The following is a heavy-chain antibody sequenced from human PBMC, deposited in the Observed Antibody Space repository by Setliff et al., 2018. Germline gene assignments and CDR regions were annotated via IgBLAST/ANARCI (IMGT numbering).Heavy chain of an antibody. D-gene: IGHD3-9*01. CDR3: ARAYYGTVNGYSSYYGLDV. CDR2: INNDGSRT. J-gene: IGHJ6*02. CDR1: GFTFSSHW. Sequence: GGSLRLSCAAAGFTFSSHWMHWVRQAPGKRLMWVSRINNDGSRTTYEDSVKGRFTISRDNAKNTLYLQMNSLRAEDTAVYYCARAYYGTVNGYSSYYGLDVWGQGTTVTVSS. V-gene: IGHV3-74*01.